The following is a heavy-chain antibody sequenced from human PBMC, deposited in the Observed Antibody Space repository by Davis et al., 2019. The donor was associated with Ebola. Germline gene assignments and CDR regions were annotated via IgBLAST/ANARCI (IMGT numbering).Heavy chain of an antibody. CDR2: ISAYNGNT. J-gene: IGHJ3*02. CDR1: GYTFTRYG. Sequence: AASVKVSCKASGYTFTRYGISWVRQAPGQGLEWMGWISAYNGNTNYAQKLQGRVTMTTDTSTSTAYMELRSLRSDDTAVYYCARSITMIVVAYFDIWGQGTMVTVSS. V-gene: IGHV1-18*04. D-gene: IGHD3-22*01. CDR3: ARSITMIVVAYFDI.